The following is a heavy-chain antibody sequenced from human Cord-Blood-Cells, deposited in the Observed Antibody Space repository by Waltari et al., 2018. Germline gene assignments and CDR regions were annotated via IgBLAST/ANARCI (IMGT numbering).Heavy chain of an antibody. V-gene: IGHV4-39*01. CDR1: GGSISSSSYY. D-gene: IGHD2-15*01. J-gene: IGHJ1*01. CDR3: ARPGGYCSGGSCYSGYFQH. Sequence: QLQLQESGPGLVKPSETLSLTCPVSGGSISSSSYYWGWIRQPPGKGLEWIGSIYYSGSTYYNPSLKRRVTISVDTSKNQFSLKLSSVTAADTAVYYCARPGGYCSGGSCYSGYFQHWGQGTLVTVSS. CDR2: IYYSGST.